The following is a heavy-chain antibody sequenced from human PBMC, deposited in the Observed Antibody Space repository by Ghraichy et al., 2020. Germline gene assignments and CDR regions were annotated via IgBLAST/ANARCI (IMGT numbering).Heavy chain of an antibody. V-gene: IGHV3-74*01. D-gene: IGHD1-26*01. Sequence: LTCEVSGITFSSYWMHWVRQVPGKGLVWVSRINEDGRITNYADSVEGRFTISRDNAKNTLYLQMDSLRAEDTAVYYCARDVGGRSSFWGQGTLVTVSS. CDR1: GITFSSYW. CDR3: ARDVGGRSSF. CDR2: INEDGRIT. J-gene: IGHJ4*02.